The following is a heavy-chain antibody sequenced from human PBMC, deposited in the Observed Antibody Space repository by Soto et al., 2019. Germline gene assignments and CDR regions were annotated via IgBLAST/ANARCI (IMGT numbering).Heavy chain of an antibody. D-gene: IGHD6-19*01. CDR3: ARLQRRWLNADY. V-gene: IGHV4-39*01. J-gene: IGHJ4*02. CDR2: IYYSGTS. Sequence: QLQLQESGPGLVKPSETLSLTCTVSGGSINSTSSYWAWIRQLPGKGLEWIGSIYYSGTSYSNPSLKSRISMSVDTSRNQFSLKLNSVAAADTAVYYCARLQRRWLNADYWCQGTLVTVSS. CDR1: GGSINSTSSY.